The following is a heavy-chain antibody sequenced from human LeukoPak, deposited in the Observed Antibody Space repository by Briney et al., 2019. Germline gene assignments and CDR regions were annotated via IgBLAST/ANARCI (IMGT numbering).Heavy chain of an antibody. J-gene: IGHJ5*02. CDR2: INPSGGST. V-gene: IGHV1-2*02. CDR3: ARDIGGSGSYFFDP. Sequence: ASVKVSCKASGYTFTGYYMHWVRQAPGQGLEWMGIINPSGGSTTYAQKFRGRVTMTRDTSISTAYMELSRLRSDDTAVYYCARDIGGSGSYFFDPWGQGTLVTVSS. D-gene: IGHD3-10*01. CDR1: GYTFTGYY.